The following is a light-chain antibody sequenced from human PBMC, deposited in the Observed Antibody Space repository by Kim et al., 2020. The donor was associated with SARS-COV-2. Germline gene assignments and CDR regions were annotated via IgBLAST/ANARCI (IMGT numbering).Light chain of an antibody. CDR1: QSINSRF. Sequence: EIVLTQSPGTLSVSPGERATLSCRASQSINSRFLAWYQQRPGQAPRLLIYGASSRATGIPDRFSGSGSGTDFTLTITRLEPEDVAVYFCQHYDSSPLTFGGGTKLEI. J-gene: IGKJ4*01. CDR2: GAS. V-gene: IGKV3-20*01. CDR3: QHYDSSPLT.